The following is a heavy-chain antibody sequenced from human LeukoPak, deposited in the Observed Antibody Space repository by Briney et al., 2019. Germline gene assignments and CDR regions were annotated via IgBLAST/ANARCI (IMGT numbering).Heavy chain of an antibody. CDR3: ARGYFTGYCSGGSCPFDY. CDR1: GYTFIASY. Sequence: ASVKDSCKAPGYTFIASYLQWVGQAPGQGVERMGRIKPNSGGTNYAQKLQGRVTLTRETSISTAYVELSRLRSDDTAVYYIARGYFTGYCSGGSCPFDYWGQGTLVTVSS. J-gene: IGHJ4*02. CDR2: IKPNSGGT. D-gene: IGHD2-15*01. V-gene: IGHV1-2*06.